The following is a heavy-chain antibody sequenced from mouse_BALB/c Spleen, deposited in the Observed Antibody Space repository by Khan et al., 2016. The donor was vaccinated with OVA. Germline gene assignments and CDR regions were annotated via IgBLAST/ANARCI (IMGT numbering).Heavy chain of an antibody. J-gene: IGHJ3*01. CDR1: GYSITSGYF. Sequence: EVQLQESGPGLVKPSQSLSLTCSVTGYSITSGYFWNWIRQFPGNKLEWMGYIRYDGNSNYNPSLKNRISITRDTSKNQFFLTLNSVTPEDTATYYWARGGSSGPAWFAYGGQGTLVTVSA. CDR3: ARGGSSGPAWFAY. V-gene: IGHV3-6*02. CDR2: IRYDGNS. D-gene: IGHD3-1*01.